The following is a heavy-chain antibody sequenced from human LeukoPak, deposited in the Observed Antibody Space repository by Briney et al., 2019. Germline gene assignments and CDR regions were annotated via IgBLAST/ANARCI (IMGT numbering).Heavy chain of an antibody. J-gene: IGHJ6*03. D-gene: IGHD6-13*01. V-gene: IGHV3-23*01. CDR1: GFTFSSYG. Sequence: GGSLRLSCAASGFTFSSYGMTWVRQAPGKGLEWVSAISSSGGSTHYGDSVKGRFTISRDNSKNTVYLQMNSLRAEDTALYYCAKAPYSSSWDYYYMDVWGKGTTVTISS. CDR2: ISSSGGST. CDR3: AKAPYSSSWDYYYMDV.